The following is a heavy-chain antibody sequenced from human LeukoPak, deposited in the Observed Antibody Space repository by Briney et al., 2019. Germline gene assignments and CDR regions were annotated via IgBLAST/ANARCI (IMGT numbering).Heavy chain of an antibody. V-gene: IGHV3-21*01. CDR2: ISSSSSYI. D-gene: IGHD5-12*01. J-gene: IGHJ4*02. CDR3: ASGRYSGYD. CDR1: GFTFDDYA. Sequence: GGSLRLSCAASGFTFDDYAMHWVRQAPGKGLEWVSSISSSSSYIYYADSVKGRFTISRDNAKNSLYLQMNSLRAEDTAVYYCASGRYSGYDWGQGTLVTVSS.